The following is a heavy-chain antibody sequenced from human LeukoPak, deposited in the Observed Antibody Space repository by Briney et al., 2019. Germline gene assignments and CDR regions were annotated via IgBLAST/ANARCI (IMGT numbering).Heavy chain of an antibody. CDR1: GFDLSTYE. V-gene: IGHV3-48*03. J-gene: IGHJ4*02. Sequence: GGSRRLSCAASGFDLSTYEMNWVRQAPGKGLEWIADITISGHTKNYADSVKGRFTISRDNARTSLYLQMNSLRVEDTGVYYCARGDPHADVWGQGTPVTVSS. CDR3: ARGDPHADV. CDR2: ITISGHTK.